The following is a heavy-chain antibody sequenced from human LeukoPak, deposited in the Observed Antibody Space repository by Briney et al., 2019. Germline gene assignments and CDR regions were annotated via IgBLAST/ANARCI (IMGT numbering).Heavy chain of an antibody. CDR2: TVSEIDGGTT. Sequence: GGSLRLSCAASGFTFNYAWMSWVRQVPGKGLEWVGQTVSEIDGGTTDYATPVKGRFTISRDDSKSTLYLQMNSLKIEDTAVYFCTTDEDWNYARKDVWGQGATVIVSS. V-gene: IGHV3-15*04. D-gene: IGHD1-7*01. CDR3: TTDEDWNYARKDV. CDR1: GFTFNYAW. J-gene: IGHJ6*02.